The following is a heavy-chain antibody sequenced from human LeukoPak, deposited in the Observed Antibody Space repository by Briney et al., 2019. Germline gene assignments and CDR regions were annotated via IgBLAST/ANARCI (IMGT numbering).Heavy chain of an antibody. Sequence: GGSLRLSCAASGFTFSSYKMNWVRQAPGKGLEWVSSISSGSSYIYYADSVKGRFTISRDNAKNSLYLQMNSLRAEDTAVYYCAREFIAARPDTLYNLCAFDIWGQGTMVTVSS. CDR1: GFTFSSYK. D-gene: IGHD6-6*01. V-gene: IGHV3-21*01. J-gene: IGHJ3*02. CDR3: AREFIAARPDTLYNLCAFDI. CDR2: ISSGSSYI.